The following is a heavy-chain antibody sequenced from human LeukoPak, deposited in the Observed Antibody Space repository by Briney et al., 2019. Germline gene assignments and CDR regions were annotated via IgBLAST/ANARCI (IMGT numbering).Heavy chain of an antibody. Sequence: GGSLRLSCAASGFSFGDYATSWVRQAPGKGLEWVGFIRGKAHGGRTEYAASVKGRFIISRDDSASIAYLQMNSLKTEDTAVYYCTRGAVNDYGDGQYFQYWGQGTLVTVS. J-gene: IGHJ1*01. V-gene: IGHV3-49*04. CDR2: IRGKAHGGRT. CDR1: GFSFGDYA. D-gene: IGHD4/OR15-4a*01. CDR3: TRGAVNDYGDGQYFQY.